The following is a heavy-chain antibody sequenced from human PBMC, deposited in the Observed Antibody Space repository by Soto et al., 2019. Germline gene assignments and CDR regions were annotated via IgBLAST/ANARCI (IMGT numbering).Heavy chain of an antibody. CDR3: ARHLWTTVTTLNNWFDP. Sequence: PWGALRLSCAASGFTXSSYAMSWIRQPPGKGLEWIGSIYYSGSTYYNPSLKSRVTISVDTSKNQFSLKLSSVTAADTAVYYCARHLWTTVTTLNNWFDPWGQGTLVTVSS. CDR1: GFTXSSYA. D-gene: IGHD4-17*01. V-gene: IGHV4-39*01. CDR2: IYYSGST. J-gene: IGHJ5*02.